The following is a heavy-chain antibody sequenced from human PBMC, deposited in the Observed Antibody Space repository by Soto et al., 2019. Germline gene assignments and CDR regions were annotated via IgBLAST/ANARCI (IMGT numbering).Heavy chain of an antibody. Sequence: EVQLLESGGGLVQPGGSLRLSCAASGFTFSSYAMSWVRQAPGKGLEWVSAISGRGGSTYYADSVKGRFTNARDNSKNTLYLQMNSLRAEDTAVYYCAKDLGGDYGESIDTCDIWGQWTMVTVS. J-gene: IGHJ3*02. CDR3: AKDLGGDYGESIDTCDI. CDR1: GFTFSSYA. V-gene: IGHV3-23*01. D-gene: IGHD4-17*01. CDR2: ISGRGGST.